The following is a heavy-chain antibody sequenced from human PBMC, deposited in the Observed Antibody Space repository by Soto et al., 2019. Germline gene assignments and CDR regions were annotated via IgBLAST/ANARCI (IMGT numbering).Heavy chain of an antibody. CDR1: GYSFTSYG. V-gene: IGHV1-18*04. CDR2: ISAYNGNT. CDR3: ARVLVVVPAANNWFDH. D-gene: IGHD2-2*01. Sequence: XSVKGSYEASGYSFTSYGISWERQAPGQGLEWMGWISAYNGNTNYAQKLQGRVTMTTDTSTSTAYMELRSLRSDDTAVYYCARVLVVVPAANNWFDHWGQGSLVTVSS. J-gene: IGHJ5*02.